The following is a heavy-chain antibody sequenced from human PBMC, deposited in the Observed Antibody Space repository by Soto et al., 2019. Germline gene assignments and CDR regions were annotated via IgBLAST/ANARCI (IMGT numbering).Heavy chain of an antibody. CDR2: ISYDGSDK. Sequence: QVQLVESGGGVVQPGRSLRLSCAASGFTFSSYAMHWVRQAPGKGLEWVAVISYDGSDKYYADSGKGRFTISRDNSKNTRNWQMNSLSADDTAVYYCAKALGELAPESYDYWGHGTLSTVSS. J-gene: IGHJ4*01. CDR3: AKALGELAPESYDY. V-gene: IGHV3-30*18. CDR1: GFTFSSYA. D-gene: IGHD3-16*01.